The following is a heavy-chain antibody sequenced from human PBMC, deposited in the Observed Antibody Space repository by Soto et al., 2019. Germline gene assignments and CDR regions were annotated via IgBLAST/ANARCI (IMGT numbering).Heavy chain of an antibody. CDR1: GGSISSGDYY. CDR2: MFYTGTT. J-gene: IGHJ5*02. V-gene: IGHV4-30-4*01. Sequence: SETLSLTCSVSGGSISSGDYYWSWIRQPPGKGLEWIGYMFYTGTTYYNPSLKSRVAISVDTSKNQLSLKLRSVTAADTAVYHCARVARFCSSPSCRGRNWFDPWGQGTL. CDR3: ARVARFCSSPSCRGRNWFDP. D-gene: IGHD2-2*01.